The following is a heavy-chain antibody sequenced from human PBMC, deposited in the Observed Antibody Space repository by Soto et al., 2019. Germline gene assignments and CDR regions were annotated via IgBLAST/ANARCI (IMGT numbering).Heavy chain of an antibody. CDR3: AKDEGVGGTLGLFDY. CDR2: MSSDGSKI. J-gene: IGHJ4*02. D-gene: IGHD1-26*01. CDR1: GFDFTYYA. Sequence: QVQLVESGGGAVQPGESLRLSWLASGFDFTYYAMHWVRQAPGKGLESVAVMSSDGSKIHHTDSVKGRFTISRDNSKNTLYLQMNSLRKEDTAVYFCAKDEGVGGTLGLFDYWGQGTLVSVSS. V-gene: IGHV3-30*18.